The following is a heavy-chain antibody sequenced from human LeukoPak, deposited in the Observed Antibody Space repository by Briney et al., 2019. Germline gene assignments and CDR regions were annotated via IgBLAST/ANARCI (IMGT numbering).Heavy chain of an antibody. V-gene: IGHV3-7*03. CDR3: ARDQYDTWSRRGNFDS. Sequence: GGSLRLSCVASGFTFGKYWMSWVRQAPGKGLEWVANIKLDGSEKNYVDSVKGRFTISRDNTKNSLHLQMNSLRAEDTAVFYCARDQYDTWSRRGNFDSWGQGTLVIVSS. D-gene: IGHD3-3*01. J-gene: IGHJ4*02. CDR2: IKLDGSEK. CDR1: GFTFGKYW.